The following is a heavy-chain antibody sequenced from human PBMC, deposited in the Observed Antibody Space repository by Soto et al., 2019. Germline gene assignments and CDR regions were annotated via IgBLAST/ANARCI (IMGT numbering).Heavy chain of an antibody. CDR2: ISSSSSTI. V-gene: IGHV3-48*02. CDR1: GFTFSSYS. J-gene: IGHJ6*02. CDR3: ARELTTELGNGMDV. D-gene: IGHD4-17*01. Sequence: GGSLRLSCASSGFTFSSYSMNWVRQAPGKGLEWVSYISSSSSTIYYADSVKGRFTISRDNAKNSPYLQMNSLRDEDTAVYYCARELTTELGNGMDVWGQGTTVTVSS.